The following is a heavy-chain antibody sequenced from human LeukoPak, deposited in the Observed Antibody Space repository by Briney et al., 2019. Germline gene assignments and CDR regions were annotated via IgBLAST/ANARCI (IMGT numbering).Heavy chain of an antibody. CDR3: AKDTTPIYGGNSGAAFDI. V-gene: IGHV3-9*01. Sequence: PGGSLRLSCAASGFTFDDYAMHWVRQAPGKGLEWVSGISWNSGSIGYADSVKGRFTISRDNAKNSLYLQMNSLRAEDTALYYCAKDTTPIYGGNSGAAFDIWGQGTMVTVSS. J-gene: IGHJ3*02. D-gene: IGHD4-23*01. CDR1: GFTFDDYA. CDR2: ISWNSGSI.